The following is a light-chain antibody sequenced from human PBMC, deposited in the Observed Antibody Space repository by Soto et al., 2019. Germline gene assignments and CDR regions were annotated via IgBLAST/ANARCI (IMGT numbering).Light chain of an antibody. CDR1: QRIVNF. Sequence: DIQMTQSPSSLSASIGDRVTITCRASQRIVNFVNWYQQKSGQAPKVLIYAASTLQTGVPSRFSGNGSGTEFTLTVRNLQPEDFATYYCQQSYGAPLSFGGGTAVYI. V-gene: IGKV1-39*01. CDR3: QQSYGAPLS. CDR2: AAS. J-gene: IGKJ4*01.